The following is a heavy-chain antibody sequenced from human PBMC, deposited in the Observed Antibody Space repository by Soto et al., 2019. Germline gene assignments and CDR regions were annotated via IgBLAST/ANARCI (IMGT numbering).Heavy chain of an antibody. D-gene: IGHD3-3*01. CDR2: ISGYYGKT. CDR1: DYTFSTYG. V-gene: IGHV1-18*04. Sequence: ASVEISCKVFDYTFSTYGVSWVRQAPGQGLEWMGWISGYYGKTNYAEKFQGRVTLTTDTSTSSAHMELRSLRSDDTAVYYCATGRLLDKIKVPFEYWGQGTLVTVSS. CDR3: ATGRLLDKIKVPFEY. J-gene: IGHJ4*01.